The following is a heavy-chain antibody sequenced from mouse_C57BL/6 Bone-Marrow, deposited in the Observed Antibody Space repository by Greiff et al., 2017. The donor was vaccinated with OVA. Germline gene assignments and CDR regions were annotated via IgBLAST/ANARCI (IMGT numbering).Heavy chain of an antibody. CDR3: ARELGYFDV. J-gene: IGHJ1*03. V-gene: IGHV1-80*01. Sequence: VQLQQPGAELVKPGASVKLSCKASGYTFTSYWMHWVKQRPGKGLEWIGQIYPGDGDTNYNGKFKGKATLTADKSSSTAYMQLSSLTSEDSAVYFCARELGYFDVWGTGTTVTVSS. CDR1: GYTFTSYW. CDR2: IYPGDGDT.